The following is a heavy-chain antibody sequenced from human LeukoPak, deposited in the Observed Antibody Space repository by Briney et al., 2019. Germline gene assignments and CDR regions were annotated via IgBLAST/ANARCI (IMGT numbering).Heavy chain of an antibody. Sequence: GSLRLSCAASGFTFSSYWTSWIRQPPGKGLEWIGYIYYSGSTNYKPSLKSRVTISVDTSKNQFSLKLSSVTAADTAVYYCARGGYYGSGNDFRFDPWGQGTLVTVSS. CDR1: GFTFSSYW. CDR2: IYYSGST. J-gene: IGHJ5*02. V-gene: IGHV4-59*01. CDR3: ARGGYYGSGNDFRFDP. D-gene: IGHD3-10*01.